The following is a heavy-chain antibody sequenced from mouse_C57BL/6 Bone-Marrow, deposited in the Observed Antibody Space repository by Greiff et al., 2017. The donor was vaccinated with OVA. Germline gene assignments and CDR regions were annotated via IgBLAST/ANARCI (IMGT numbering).Heavy chain of an antibody. CDR2: IHPNSGST. CDR1: GYTFTSYW. CDR3: ARRGVSNYFDY. J-gene: IGHJ2*01. Sequence: QVQLQQSGAELVKPGASVKLSCKASGYTFTSYWMHWVKQRPGQGLEWIGMIHPNSGSTNYNEKFKSKATLTVDKSSSTAYMQLSSLTSEDSAVYYCARRGVSNYFDYWGQGTTLTVSS. V-gene: IGHV1-64*01.